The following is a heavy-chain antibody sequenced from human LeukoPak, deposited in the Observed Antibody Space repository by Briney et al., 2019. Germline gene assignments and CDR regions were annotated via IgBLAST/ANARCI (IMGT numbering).Heavy chain of an antibody. V-gene: IGHV3-49*04. J-gene: IGHJ4*02. Sequence: GGSLRLSCTASGFTSGFTFGDYAMSWVRQAPGKGLEWVGFIRTKAYGGTTEYAASVKGRFTISRDGSKSIAYLQMNSLKTEDTAVYYCTRTYYDSSGYLFGYWGQGTLVTVSS. D-gene: IGHD3-22*01. CDR2: IRTKAYGGTT. CDR3: TRTYYDSSGYLFGY. CDR1: GFTSGFTFGDYA.